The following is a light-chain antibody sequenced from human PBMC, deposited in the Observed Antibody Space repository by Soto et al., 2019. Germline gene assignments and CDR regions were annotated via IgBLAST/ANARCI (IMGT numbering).Light chain of an antibody. Sequence: DDVMTQAPRSLSVTPGQPASISCKSSQSLLHSDGKTYLYWYLQKPGQPPQLLIYEVSNRFSGGPRRVSGRGLGKDFNLEISRVEGEDGGVYYCMQSIQLPPTFGQGTKVEIK. V-gene: IGKV2D-29*01. CDR1: QSLLHSDGKTY. J-gene: IGKJ1*01. CDR2: EVS. CDR3: MQSIQLPPT.